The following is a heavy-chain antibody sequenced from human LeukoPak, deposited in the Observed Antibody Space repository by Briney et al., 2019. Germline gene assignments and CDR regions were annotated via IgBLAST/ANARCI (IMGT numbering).Heavy chain of an antibody. D-gene: IGHD6-13*01. CDR2: INTHNGNA. J-gene: IGHJ4*02. Sequence: ASVKVSCKASGYNFDKFGIAWVRQAPGQGLEWMGWINTHNGNAKYAQQYQGRVTMTTDTSTSTVYMELRSLRSDDTTVYFCARDTPQHLKRYDYWGQGTQVTVSS. CDR3: ARDTPQHLKRYDY. CDR1: GYNFDKFG. V-gene: IGHV1-18*01.